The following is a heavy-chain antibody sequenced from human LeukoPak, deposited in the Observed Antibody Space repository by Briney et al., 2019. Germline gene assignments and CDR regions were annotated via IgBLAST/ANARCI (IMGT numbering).Heavy chain of an antibody. Sequence: PGGSLRLSCEGTGFTFSRNWMSWVRQAPGKGLEWVANIHQDGSEKYYVDSVKGRFTISRDNARNSLYLQMNSLRAEDTAVYFCARDLTYYYDNSGYLDLWGQGTPATVSS. D-gene: IGHD3-22*01. J-gene: IGHJ4*02. CDR1: GFTFSRNW. CDR2: IHQDGSEK. V-gene: IGHV3-7*01. CDR3: ARDLTYYYDNSGYLDL.